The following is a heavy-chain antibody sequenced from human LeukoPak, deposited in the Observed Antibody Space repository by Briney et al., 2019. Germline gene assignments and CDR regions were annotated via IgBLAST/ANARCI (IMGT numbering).Heavy chain of an antibody. CDR1: AGSISSSNYY. J-gene: IGHJ3*02. Sequence: AETLSLTCTVSAGSISSSNYYWGWIRQPPGKGLEWIGRISSSGSTNYNPALKSRVTISVDTSKNQFSLKLSSVTAADTAVYFCARGPYSYDSSGAFDIWGQGKMVTVSS. CDR2: ISSSGST. V-gene: IGHV4-39*07. D-gene: IGHD3-22*01. CDR3: ARGPYSYDSSGAFDI.